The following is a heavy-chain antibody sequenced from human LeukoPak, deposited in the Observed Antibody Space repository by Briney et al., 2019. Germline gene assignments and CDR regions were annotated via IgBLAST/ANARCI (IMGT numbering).Heavy chain of an antibody. CDR2: IYYTGST. CDR1: GASIISGGYY. D-gene: IGHD2-21*02. V-gene: IGHV4-31*03. Sequence: SETLSLTCTVSGASIISGGYYWSWIRQHPGTGLEWIGYIYYTGSTYYNPSLKNRLTISIDTSKSQFSLKLTSVTAADTAVYYCARDPIAYCGADCYSDWGQGTLVTVSS. J-gene: IGHJ4*02. CDR3: ARDPIAYCGADCYSD.